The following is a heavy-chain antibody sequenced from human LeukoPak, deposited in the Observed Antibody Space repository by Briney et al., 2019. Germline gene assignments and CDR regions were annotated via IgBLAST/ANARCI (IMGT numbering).Heavy chain of an antibody. V-gene: IGHV1-2*02. CDR2: INPNSGGT. CDR1: GETFTGNY. D-gene: IGHD6-19*01. CDR3: ARIPGIAVAGVY. J-gene: IGHJ4*02. Sequence: GASLMIFCKASGETFTGNYMNWVRQEPGQGLEWMGWINPNSGGTNYAQKFQGRVTMTRDTSISTAYMELSRLRSDDTAVYYCARIPGIAVAGVYWGQGTLVTVSS.